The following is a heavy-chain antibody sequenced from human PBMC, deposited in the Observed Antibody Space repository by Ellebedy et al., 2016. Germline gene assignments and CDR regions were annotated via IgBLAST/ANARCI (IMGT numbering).Heavy chain of an antibody. V-gene: IGHV1-18*01. CDR1: GYTFSSYG. CDR3: ARDVNSGSFYGPGTDGFDP. CDR2: ISPYSGKT. Sequence: ASVKVSXXASGYTFSSYGMSWVRQAPGQGLEWMGWISPYSGKTNYAQRLQGRLTMTTDTSTTTAYLNLRSLRSDDTAIYFCARDVNSGSFYGPGTDGFDPWGQGTLVTVSS. J-gene: IGHJ5*02. D-gene: IGHD1-26*01.